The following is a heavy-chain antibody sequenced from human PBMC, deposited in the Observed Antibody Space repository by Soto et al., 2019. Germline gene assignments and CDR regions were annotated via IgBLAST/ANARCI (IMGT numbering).Heavy chain of an antibody. CDR3: VKGSSSPDY. CDR2: IGPAGSAT. V-gene: IGHV3-23*01. J-gene: IGHJ4*02. CDR1: AFTFSSYA. Sequence: RLSCVASAFTFSSYAMTWVRQAPGKGLEWVSTIGPAGSATYYADSVKGRFTISRDNSKNTLYLQMNSLRAEDTAVYYCVKGSSSPDYWGQGTLVTVS.